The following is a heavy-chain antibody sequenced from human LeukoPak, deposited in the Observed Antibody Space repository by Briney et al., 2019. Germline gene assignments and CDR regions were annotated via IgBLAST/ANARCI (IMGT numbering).Heavy chain of an antibody. J-gene: IGHJ4*02. V-gene: IGHV4-34*01. D-gene: IGHD3-16*02. CDR3: ARGRYKYPFDY. CDR1: GGSFSGYY. CDR2: INHSGST. Sequence: PSETLSLTCAVYGGSFSGYYWGWIRQPPGKGLEWIGEINHSGSTNYNPSLKSRVTISVDTSKNQFSLKLSSVTAADTAVYYCARGRYKYPFDYWGQGTLVTVS.